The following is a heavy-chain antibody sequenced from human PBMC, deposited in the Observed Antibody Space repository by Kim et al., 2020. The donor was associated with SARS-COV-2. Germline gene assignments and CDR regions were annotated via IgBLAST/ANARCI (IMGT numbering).Heavy chain of an antibody. V-gene: IGHV3-30*18. J-gene: IGHJ4*01. D-gene: IGHD5-12*01. CDR1: GFTFSSYG. CDR2: ISYDGSNK. Sequence: GGSLRLSCAASGFTFSSYGMHWVRQAPGKGLEWVAVISYDGSNKYYADSVKGRFTISRDNSKNTLYLQMNSLRAEDTAVYYCAKDFGDGYNYGDSDYWG. CDR3: AKDFGDGYNYGDSDY.